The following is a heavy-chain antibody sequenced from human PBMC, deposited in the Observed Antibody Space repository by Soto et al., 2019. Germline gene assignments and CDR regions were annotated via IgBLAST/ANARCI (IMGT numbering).Heavy chain of an antibody. Sequence: QVQLVESGGGVVQPGRSLRLSCAASGFTFSSYAMQWVRQAPGKGLEWVALMSYDGTNEYYADSVKGRFTLSRDNSKNTLFLQINSLRAEDTAVYYCGKDLHHSSGYFFTVRLNAMDVWGQGTTVTVSS. CDR1: GFTFSSYA. D-gene: IGHD3-22*01. CDR2: MSYDGTNE. J-gene: IGHJ6*01. V-gene: IGHV3-30*18. CDR3: GKDLHHSSGYFFTVRLNAMDV.